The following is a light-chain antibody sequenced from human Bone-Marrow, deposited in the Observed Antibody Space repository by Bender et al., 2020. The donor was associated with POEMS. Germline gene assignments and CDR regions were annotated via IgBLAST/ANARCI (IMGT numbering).Light chain of an antibody. Sequence: SFELTQPPSVSVSPGQTASITCSGDKLGDEYASWYQQKPGQSPVLVIFEDHKRPSGIPERFSGSNSGNTATLTISGIQAMDEADYYCQAWDSNTAVFGGGTKLTVL. CDR2: EDH. J-gene: IGLJ2*01. CDR3: QAWDSNTAV. CDR1: KLGDEY. V-gene: IGLV3-1*01.